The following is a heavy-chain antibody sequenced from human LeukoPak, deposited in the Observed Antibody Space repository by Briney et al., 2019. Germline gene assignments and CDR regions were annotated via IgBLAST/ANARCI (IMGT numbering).Heavy chain of an antibody. Sequence: GGSLRLSCAASGFTFSSYGMHWVRQAPGKGLEWVALISYDGSNKYYADSVKGRFTISRDNSKNTLYLQMNSLRTDDTAVYYCAKNTQRDRGVVASNYYYYHGMDVWGQGTTVTVSS. J-gene: IGHJ6*02. CDR1: GFTFSSYG. D-gene: IGHD2-15*01. CDR2: ISYDGSNK. V-gene: IGHV3-30*18. CDR3: AKNTQRDRGVVASNYYYYHGMDV.